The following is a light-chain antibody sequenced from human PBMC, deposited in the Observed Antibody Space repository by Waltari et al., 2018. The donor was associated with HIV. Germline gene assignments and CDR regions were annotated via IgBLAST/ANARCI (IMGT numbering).Light chain of an antibody. J-gene: IGKJ4*01. V-gene: IGKV1-NL1*01. CDR2: AAS. CDR1: QDISNS. CDR3: QQYHTDPLT. Sequence: DIEMTQSPSSLSASVGDRVTITCRASQDISNSLAWYQQRPEEAPKLLLYAASRLESGVPSTFSGSGAGTHYTLTINSLQPEDFATYYCQQYHTDPLTFGGGTKVDI.